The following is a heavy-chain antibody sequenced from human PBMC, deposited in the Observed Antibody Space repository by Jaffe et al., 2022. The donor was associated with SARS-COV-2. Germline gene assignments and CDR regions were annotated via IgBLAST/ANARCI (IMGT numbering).Heavy chain of an antibody. D-gene: IGHD1-7*01. Sequence: QVHLVQSGAEVKKPGASVNVSCKTSGYTFTTHTLNWVRQAPGQSLEWVGWINAGNGDTKYSQKFQGRVTISRDTSASTVYMELSSLSSEDTAMYYCARDHFQLPHQRNFYYYLGLDVWGQGTTVTVSS. J-gene: IGHJ6*02. CDR1: GYTFTTHT. CDR3: ARDHFQLPHQRNFYYYLGLDV. CDR2: INAGNGDT. V-gene: IGHV1-3*01.